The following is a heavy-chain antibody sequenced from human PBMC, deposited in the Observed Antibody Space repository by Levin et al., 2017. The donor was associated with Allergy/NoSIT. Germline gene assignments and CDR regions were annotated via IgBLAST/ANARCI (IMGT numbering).Heavy chain of an antibody. D-gene: IGHD2-15*01. CDR3: ARGVVGGNFGLDV. V-gene: IGHV1-69*01. J-gene: IGHJ6*02. CDR1: GGTFSRSA. CDR2: IMPILGTA. Sequence: GGSLRLSCKASGGTFSRSALSWVRQAPGQGLEWVGGIMPILGTANYAQSFQGRVTISADESSFTMFLDLTSLRPEDTAIYYCARGVVGGNFGLDVWGQGTTVIVSS.